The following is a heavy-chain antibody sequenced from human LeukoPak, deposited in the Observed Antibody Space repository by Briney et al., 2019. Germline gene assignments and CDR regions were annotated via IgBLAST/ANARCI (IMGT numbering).Heavy chain of an antibody. J-gene: IGHJ5*02. CDR2: ISSNGGST. V-gene: IGHV3-64*01. D-gene: IGHD3-10*01. CDR1: GFTFSSYA. CDR3: ARGRSGSYMNWFDP. Sequence: GGSLRLSCAASGFTFSSYAMHWVRQAPGKGLEYVSAISSNGGSTYYANSVKGRFTISRDTSKNTLYLQMGSLRAEDMAVYYCARGRSGSYMNWFDPWGQGTLVTVSS.